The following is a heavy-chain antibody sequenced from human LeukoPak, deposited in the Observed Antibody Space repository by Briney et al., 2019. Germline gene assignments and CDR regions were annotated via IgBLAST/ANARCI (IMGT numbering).Heavy chain of an antibody. CDR2: ISYDGSNK. Sequence: GGSLRLSCAASGFTFSSYGMHWVRQAPGKGLEWVAVISYDGSNKYYADSVKGRFTISRDNSKNTLYLQMNSLRAEDTAVYYCAKERIAAAGTWDYYHYGMDVWGQGTTVTVSS. CDR3: AKERIAAAGTWDYYHYGMDV. CDR1: GFTFSSYG. V-gene: IGHV3-30*18. D-gene: IGHD6-13*01. J-gene: IGHJ6*02.